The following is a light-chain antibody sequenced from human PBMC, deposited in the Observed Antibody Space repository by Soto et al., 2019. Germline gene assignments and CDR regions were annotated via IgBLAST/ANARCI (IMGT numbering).Light chain of an antibody. J-gene: IGLJ6*01. CDR3: TSYTPTGALV. Sequence: QSALTQPASVSGSPGQSITVSCTGTNTDVGGYNYVSWYQHRPGKAPRLMIYEVRNRLSGVSNRFSDSKSGNTASLTISGLQSEDEADYYCTSYTPTGALVFGSGTKVTVL. V-gene: IGLV2-14*01. CDR1: NTDVGGYNY. CDR2: EVR.